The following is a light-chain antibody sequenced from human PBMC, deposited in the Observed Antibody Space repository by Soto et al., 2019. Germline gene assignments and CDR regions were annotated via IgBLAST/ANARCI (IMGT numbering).Light chain of an antibody. J-gene: IGKJ1*01. CDR1: QSISSW. Sequence: DIQMTQSPSTLSASVGDRVTITCRASQSISSWLAWYEQKPGKAPKLLIYKASSLESWVPSRFSGSGSGTEFTVTISSLQHDDFATYYCQQSGKTFGQQNKGEIK. V-gene: IGKV1-5*03. CDR2: KAS. CDR3: QQSGKT.